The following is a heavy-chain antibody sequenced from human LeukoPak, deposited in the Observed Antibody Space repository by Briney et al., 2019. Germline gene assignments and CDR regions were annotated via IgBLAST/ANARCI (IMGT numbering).Heavy chain of an antibody. J-gene: IGHJ4*02. V-gene: IGHV4-61*02. CDR1: GGSTSSGSYY. D-gene: IGHD6-13*01. Sequence: SETLSLTCTVSGGSTSSGSYYWSWIRQPAGKGLEWIGRIYTSGSTNYNPSLKSRVTISVDTSKNQFSLKLSSVTAADTAVYYCARGSLSSSWYSPPIPFDYWGQGTLVTVSS. CDR2: IYTSGST. CDR3: ARGSLSSSWYSPPIPFDY.